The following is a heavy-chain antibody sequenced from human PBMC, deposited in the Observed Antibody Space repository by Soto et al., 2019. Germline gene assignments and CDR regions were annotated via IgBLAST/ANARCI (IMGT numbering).Heavy chain of an antibody. V-gene: IGHV5-10-1*01. D-gene: IGHD2-2*02. CDR1: GYSFTSYW. Sequence: GESLKISCKGSGYSFTSYWISWVRQMPGKGLEWMGRIDPSDSYTNYSPSFQGHVTFSSDKSISTAYLQWSSLKASDTAMYFCARRMGYCSSSTCYREGGFDYWGQGTLVTVSS. CDR2: IDPSDSYT. J-gene: IGHJ4*02. CDR3: ARRMGYCSSSTCYREGGFDY.